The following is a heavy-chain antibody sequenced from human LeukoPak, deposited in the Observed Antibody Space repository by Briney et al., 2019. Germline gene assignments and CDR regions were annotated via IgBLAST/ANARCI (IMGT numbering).Heavy chain of an antibody. V-gene: IGHV1-69*10. D-gene: IGHD3-16*02. CDR1: GGSFINYV. CDR3: TREGVYAPDPSSYHRDAFDI. J-gene: IGHJ3*02. CDR2: IIPVLGVS. Sequence: SVTVSFKASGGSFINYVITWVRQAPGQGVEGMGGIIPVLGVSNFVQKFQGRVTLTPHKSTNTAHIELSRLESGDTAVYYCTREGVYAPDPSSYHRDAFDIWGQGTVVTVSS.